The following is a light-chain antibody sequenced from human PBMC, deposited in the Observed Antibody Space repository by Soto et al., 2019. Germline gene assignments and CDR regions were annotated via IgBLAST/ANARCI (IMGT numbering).Light chain of an antibody. J-gene: IGKJ4*01. CDR1: QSVSSGY. Sequence: EIVLTQSPGTLSLSPGERATLSCRASQSVSSGYLAWYQQKPGQAPRLLIYGTSTRVTGIPARFSGSGSGTDFTLTISSLQPEDFATYYCQQANSFPLTFGGGTKVDIK. V-gene: IGKV3D-7*01. CDR3: QQANSFPLT. CDR2: GTS.